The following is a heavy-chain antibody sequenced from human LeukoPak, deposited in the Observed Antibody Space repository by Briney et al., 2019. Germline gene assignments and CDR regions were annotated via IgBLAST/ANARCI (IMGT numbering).Heavy chain of an antibody. CDR2: IIPILGIA. V-gene: IGHV1-69*04. CDR3: ARLHYYDSSGYYPHFYHYYGMDV. Sequence: ASVKVSCKASGGTFSSYAISWVRQAPGQGLEWMGRIIPILGIANYAQKFQGRVTITADKSTSTAYMELSSLRSEDTAVYYCARLHYYDSSGYYPHFYHYYGMDVWGQGTTVTVSS. D-gene: IGHD3-22*01. CDR1: GGTFSSYA. J-gene: IGHJ6*02.